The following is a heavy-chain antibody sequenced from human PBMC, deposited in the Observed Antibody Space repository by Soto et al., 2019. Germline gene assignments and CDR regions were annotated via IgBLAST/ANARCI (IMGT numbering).Heavy chain of an antibody. D-gene: IGHD5-18*01. V-gene: IGHV4-30-4*01. CDR2: IYYSGST. Sequence: SETLSLTCTVSGGSISSGDYYWSWIRQPPGKGLEWIGYIYYSGSTYYNPSLKSRVTISVDTSKNQFSLKLSSVTAAATAVYYGARTHGYAIDYGGQGTLVTV. CDR1: GGSISSGDYY. J-gene: IGHJ4*02. CDR3: ARTHGYAIDY.